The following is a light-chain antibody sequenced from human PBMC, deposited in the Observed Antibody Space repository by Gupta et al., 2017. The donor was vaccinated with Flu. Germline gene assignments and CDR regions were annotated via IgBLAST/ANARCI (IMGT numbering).Light chain of an antibody. J-gene: IGLJ2*01. CDR1: SLRSYY. V-gene: IGLV3-19*01. CDR2: GKN. CDR3: NSRDSSGNHVV. Sequence: SSELTQDAAVSVALGQPVRITWQGDSLRSYYASWYQQKPGQAPVLVIYGKNNRPSGIPDRFSGSSSGNTASLTITGAQAEDEADYYCNSRDSSGNHVVFGGGTKLTVL.